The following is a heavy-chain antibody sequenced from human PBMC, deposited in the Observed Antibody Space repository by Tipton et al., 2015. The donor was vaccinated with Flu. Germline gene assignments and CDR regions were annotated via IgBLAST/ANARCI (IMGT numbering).Heavy chain of an antibody. J-gene: IGHJ5*02. CDR2: IHYSGYT. CDR3: AKMRELPNNWFDP. D-gene: IGHD1-7*01. Sequence: TLSLTCYVSGASISSSFYWNWIRQPPGKGLEWIGYIHYSGYTNYNPSLGSRVSISAVTSKNQISLKLTSATAADTAVYYCAKMRELPNNWFDPWGQGTLVTVSS. V-gene: IGHV4-59*12. CDR1: GASISSSFY.